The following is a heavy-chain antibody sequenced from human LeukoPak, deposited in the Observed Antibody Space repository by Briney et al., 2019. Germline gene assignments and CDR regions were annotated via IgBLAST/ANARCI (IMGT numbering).Heavy chain of an antibody. Sequence: GGSLRLSCAASGFTFSRYGMHWVRQAPGKGLEWVAVISFDGSNKYDADSVKGRFTISRDNSKNTLYLQMNSLRAEDTALYYCARVRMGLTTGGDYWGQGTLVTVSS. J-gene: IGHJ4*02. V-gene: IGHV3-30-3*01. D-gene: IGHD1-26*01. CDR2: ISFDGSNK. CDR1: GFTFSRYG. CDR3: ARVRMGLTTGGDY.